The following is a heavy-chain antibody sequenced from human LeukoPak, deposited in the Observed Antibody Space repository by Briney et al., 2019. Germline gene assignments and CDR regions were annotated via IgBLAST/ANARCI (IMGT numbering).Heavy chain of an antibody. CDR2: IYYSGST. V-gene: IGHV4-59*01. CDR3: ARSRSGGRRAFDI. D-gene: IGHD2-15*01. J-gene: IGHJ3*02. Sequence: SETLSLTCAVYGGSFSGYYWSWIRQPPGKGLEWIGYIYYSGSTNYNPSLKSRVTISVDTSKNQFSLKLSSVTAADTAVYYCARSRSGGRRAFDIWGQGTMVTVSS. CDR1: GGSFSGYY.